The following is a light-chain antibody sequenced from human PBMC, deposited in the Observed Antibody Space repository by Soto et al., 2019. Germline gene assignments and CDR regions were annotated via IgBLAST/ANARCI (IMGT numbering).Light chain of an antibody. V-gene: IGKV3-20*01. CDR1: QSVSSSY. CDR3: QQYGSSST. CDR2: GAS. Sequence: EIVLPQSPGTLSLSPGERATLSCMASQSVSSSYLAWYQQKPGQAPRLLIYGASSRPTGIPDRFSGSGSGTDFTLTISRLEPEDFAVYYCQQYGSSSTFGQGTRLEI. J-gene: IGKJ5*01.